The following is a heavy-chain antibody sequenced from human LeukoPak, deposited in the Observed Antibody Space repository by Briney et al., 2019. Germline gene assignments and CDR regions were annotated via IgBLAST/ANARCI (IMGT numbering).Heavy chain of an antibody. Sequence: GSLRLSCAASGFTVSANHMSWVRQSPGKGLEWVSIISSAGSTYYIDSVRGRFTISRDNSKNTLYLQMNSLRAEDTAVYFCARPSGAPTGKLDYWGQGTLVTVSS. J-gene: IGHJ4*02. CDR3: ARPSGAPTGKLDY. V-gene: IGHV3-66*04. D-gene: IGHD6-13*01. CDR1: GFTVSANH. CDR2: ISSAGST.